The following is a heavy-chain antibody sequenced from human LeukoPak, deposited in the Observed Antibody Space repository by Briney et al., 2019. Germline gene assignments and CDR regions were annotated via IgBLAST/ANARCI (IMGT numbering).Heavy chain of an antibody. V-gene: IGHV3-23*01. D-gene: IGHD5-12*01. Sequence: GGSLRLSCAASGFTFSSYAMSWVRQAPGKWLEWVSAISGSGGSTYYADSVKGRFTISRENSKNTLYLQMNRLRAEDTAVYYCAKDGYSGYVDWGQGTLVTVSS. J-gene: IGHJ4*02. CDR1: GFTFSSYA. CDR3: AKDGYSGYVD. CDR2: ISGSGGST.